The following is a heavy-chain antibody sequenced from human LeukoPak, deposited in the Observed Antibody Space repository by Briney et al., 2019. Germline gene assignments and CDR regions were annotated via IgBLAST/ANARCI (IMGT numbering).Heavy chain of an antibody. J-gene: IGHJ5*02. Sequence: PGGSLRLSCEASGITLSGYWAHWVRQTPGKGLLWVSRINFDGTIKTYADSVKGRFTVSRDNAKNTVYLQMNSLTAEDTAVYYGARDQEVRSVGAPFDPWVQGTVVIVS. CDR1: GITLSGYW. D-gene: IGHD3-10*01. V-gene: IGHV3-74*01. CDR3: ARDQEVRSVGAPFDP. CDR2: INFDGTIK.